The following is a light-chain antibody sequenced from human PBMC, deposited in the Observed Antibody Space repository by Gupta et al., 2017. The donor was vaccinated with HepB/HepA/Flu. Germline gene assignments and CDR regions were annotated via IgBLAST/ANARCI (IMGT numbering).Light chain of an antibody. CDR2: YDS. Sequence: SYVLTQPPSVSVAPGKTASITCGGNNIGSKSVHLYQQKPGQAPVLVIYYDSDRPSGIPERFSGSNSGNTATLTISRVEAGDEADYYCQVWDSTSDHPGVVFGGGTKLTVL. J-gene: IGLJ2*01. V-gene: IGLV3-21*04. CDR1: NIGSKS. CDR3: QVWDSTSDHPGVV.